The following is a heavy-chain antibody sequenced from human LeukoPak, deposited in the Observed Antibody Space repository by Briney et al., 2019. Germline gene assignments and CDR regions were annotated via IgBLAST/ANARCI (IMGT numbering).Heavy chain of an antibody. J-gene: IGHJ5*02. V-gene: IGHV4-4*02. D-gene: IGHD4-17*01. CDR1: GGSISSSNW. CDR3: ARGGTTVTPGLLWFDP. Sequence: PSETLSFTCAVSGGSISSSNWWSWVRQPPGKGLEWIGEIYHSGSTNYNPSLKSRVTISVDTSKNQFSLKLSSVTAADTAVYYCARGGTTVTPGLLWFDPWGQGTLVTVSS. CDR2: IYHSGST.